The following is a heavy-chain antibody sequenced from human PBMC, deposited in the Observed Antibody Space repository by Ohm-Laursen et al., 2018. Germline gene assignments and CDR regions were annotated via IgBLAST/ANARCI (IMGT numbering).Heavy chain of an antibody. V-gene: IGHV4-39*01. CDR3: ARLGFYSSPKYSMDV. CDR2: IYYSGST. Sequence: TLSLTCTVSGGSFSSNVHYWGWIRQPPGKGLEWIGNIYYSGSTFYNPSLKSRVTLSVDTSKGQFSLRVTSVTAADTAVYYCARLGFYSSPKYSMDVWGQGTTVTVSS. CDR1: GGSFSSNVHY. J-gene: IGHJ6*02. D-gene: IGHD4-11*01.